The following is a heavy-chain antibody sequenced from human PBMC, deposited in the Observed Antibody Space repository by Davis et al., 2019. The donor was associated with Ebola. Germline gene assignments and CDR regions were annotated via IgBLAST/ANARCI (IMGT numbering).Heavy chain of an antibody. CDR1: GLTFGDTG. V-gene: IGHV3-23*02. CDR3: AKVNVLRKLDWFLGYFDS. CDR2: ISGTGIT. Sequence: GESLKISCVASGLTFGDTGMAWVRQAPGKGLQWVSSISGTGITYYEDSVKGRFSISRDNSKHTVYLFMNRLRDEDTAVYYCAKVNVLRKLDWFLGYFDSWGQGTLVTVSS. J-gene: IGHJ4*02. D-gene: IGHD3-9*01.